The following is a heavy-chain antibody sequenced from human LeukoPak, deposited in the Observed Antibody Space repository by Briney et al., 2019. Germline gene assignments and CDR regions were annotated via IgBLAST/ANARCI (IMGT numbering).Heavy chain of an antibody. CDR1: GYSFTNYW. J-gene: IGHJ4*02. V-gene: IGHV5-51*01. Sequence: GESLKISCKGSGYSFTNYWIGWVRQMPGKGLEWMGIISPGDSDIRYSPSFQGQVTLSADKSINTAYLLWGSLKASDTAMYYCARYTYGKSSFNYWGQGSLVTVSS. CDR3: ARYTYGKSSFNY. CDR2: ISPGDSDI. D-gene: IGHD3-10*01.